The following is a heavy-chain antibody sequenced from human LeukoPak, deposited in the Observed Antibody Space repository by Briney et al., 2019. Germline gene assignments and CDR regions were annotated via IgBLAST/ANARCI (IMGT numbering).Heavy chain of an antibody. CDR3: AKGQAPDY. Sequence: GGSLRLSCAASGFTFSSYGMHWVRQAPGKGLEWVAVISYDGSNKYYADSAKGRFTISRDNSKNTLYLQMNSLRAEDTAVYYCAKGQAPDYWGQGTLVTVSS. V-gene: IGHV3-30*18. J-gene: IGHJ4*02. CDR2: ISYDGSNK. CDR1: GFTFSSYG.